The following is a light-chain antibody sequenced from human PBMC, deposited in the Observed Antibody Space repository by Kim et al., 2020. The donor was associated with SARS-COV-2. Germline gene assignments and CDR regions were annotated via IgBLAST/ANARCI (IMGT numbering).Light chain of an antibody. CDR3: QAWDSSTYV. J-gene: IGLJ1*01. Sequence: SYELTQPLSVSVSPGQTASITCSGDKLGNKYACWYQQKPGQSPVLVIYQDSKRPSGIPERFSGSNSGNTATLTISGTQAMDEADYYCQAWDSSTYVFGTGPKATVL. CDR1: KLGNKY. V-gene: IGLV3-1*01. CDR2: QDS.